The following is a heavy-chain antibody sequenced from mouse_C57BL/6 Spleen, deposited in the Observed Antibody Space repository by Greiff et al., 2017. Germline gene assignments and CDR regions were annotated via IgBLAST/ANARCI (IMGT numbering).Heavy chain of an antibody. D-gene: IGHD1-1*01. CDR3: VRPIYYYGSSYPDWYFDV. CDR1: GFTFNTYA. J-gene: IGHJ1*03. Sequence: EVMLVESGGGLVQPKGSLKLSCAASGFTFNTYAMHWVRQAPGKGLEWVARIRSKSSNYATYYADSVKDRFTISRDDSQSMLYLQMNNLKTEDTAMYYCVRPIYYYGSSYPDWYFDVWGTGSTVTDSS. V-gene: IGHV10-3*01. CDR2: IRSKSSNYAT.